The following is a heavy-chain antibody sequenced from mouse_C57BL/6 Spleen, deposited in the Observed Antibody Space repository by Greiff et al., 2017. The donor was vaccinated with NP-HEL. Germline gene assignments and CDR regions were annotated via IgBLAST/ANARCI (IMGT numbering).Heavy chain of an antibody. CDR1: GFTFSSYA. Sequence: EVKVEESGEGLVKPGGSLKLSCAASGFTFSSYAMSWVRQTPEKRLEWVAYISSGGDYIYYADTVKGRFTISRDNARNTLYLQMSSLKSEDTAMYYCTREYYGYSFAYWGQGTLVTVSA. CDR2: ISSGGDYI. CDR3: TREYYGYSFAY. J-gene: IGHJ3*01. D-gene: IGHD2-2*01. V-gene: IGHV5-9-1*02.